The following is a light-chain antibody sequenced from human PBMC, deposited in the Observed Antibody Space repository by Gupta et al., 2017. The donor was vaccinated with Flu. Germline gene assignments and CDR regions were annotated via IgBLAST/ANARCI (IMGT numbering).Light chain of an antibody. CDR1: QSLLHSNGYNY. CDR2: LGS. J-gene: IGKJ2*01. V-gene: IGKV2-28*01. CDR3: RQALQTPYT. Sequence: VTPGGPASISCRSSQSLLHSNGYNYFDWYLQKPGQSPQLLIYLGSNRASGVPDRFSGSGSGTDFTLKISRVEAEDVGVYYCRQALQTPYTFDQGTKLEIK.